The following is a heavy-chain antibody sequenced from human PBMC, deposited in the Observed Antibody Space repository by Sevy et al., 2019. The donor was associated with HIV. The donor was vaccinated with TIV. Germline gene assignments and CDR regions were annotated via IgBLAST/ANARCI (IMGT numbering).Heavy chain of an antibody. V-gene: IGHV4-39*01. J-gene: IGHJ4*02. Sequence: SETLSLTCPVSGGCISSSSYYWGWIRQPPGKGLEWIGSMYYSGSTYYNPSLKSRVTISVDTSKNQFSLKLSSVTAADTAVYYCARDLVGATSGFDYWGQGSLVTVSS. CDR3: ARDLVGATSGFDY. CDR1: GGCISSSSYY. D-gene: IGHD1-26*01. CDR2: MYYSGST.